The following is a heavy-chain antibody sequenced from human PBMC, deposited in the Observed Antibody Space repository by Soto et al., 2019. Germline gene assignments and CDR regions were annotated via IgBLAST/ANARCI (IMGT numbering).Heavy chain of an antibody. CDR1: GFIFSSYA. J-gene: IGHJ4*02. CDR3: AKEQTTGAHYALDY. CDR2: ITGSSDYT. V-gene: IGHV3-23*01. Sequence: EGSLRLSCEASGFIFSSYAMNWVRQAPGKGLQWVSSITGSSDYTSYIASVKGRFTISRDNSKNTLYLQMNGLRAEDTAVYFCAKEQTTGAHYALDYWSQGTLVTVSS. D-gene: IGHD2-8*02.